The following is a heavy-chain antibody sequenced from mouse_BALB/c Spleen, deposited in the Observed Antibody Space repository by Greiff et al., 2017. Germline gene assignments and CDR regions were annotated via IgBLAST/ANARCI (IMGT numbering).Heavy chain of an antibody. CDR3: VRGGLYDGYIDY. Sequence: VKLVESGPGLVAPSQSLSITCTVSGFSLTSYDISWIRQPPGKGLEWLGVIWTGGGTNYNSAFMSRLSISKDNSKSQVFLKMNSLQTDDTAIYYCVRGGLYDGYIDYWGQGTTLTVSS. CDR1: GFSLTSYD. CDR2: IWTGGGT. V-gene: IGHV2-9-2*01. D-gene: IGHD2-3*01. J-gene: IGHJ2*01.